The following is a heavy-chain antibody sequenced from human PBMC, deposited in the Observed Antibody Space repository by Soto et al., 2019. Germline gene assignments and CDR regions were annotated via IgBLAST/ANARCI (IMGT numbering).Heavy chain of an antibody. CDR2: IFYSGST. CDR3: ARHLTYCSAGSCYSDFPYYGMDV. Sequence: QLQLQESGPGLVKPSATLSLTCTVSGGSISSSSYYWGWIRQPPGKGLEWIGSIFYSGSTYYNPSLKSRVTISVDTSKNQFSLKLSSVTAADTAVYYCARHLTYCSAGSCYSDFPYYGMDVWGQGTTVTVSS. CDR1: GGSISSSSYY. V-gene: IGHV4-39*01. D-gene: IGHD2-15*01. J-gene: IGHJ6*02.